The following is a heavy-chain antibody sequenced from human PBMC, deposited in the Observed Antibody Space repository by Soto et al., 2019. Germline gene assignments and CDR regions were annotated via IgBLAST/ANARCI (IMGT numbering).Heavy chain of an antibody. V-gene: IGHV5-51*01. CDR2: IYPSDSDT. J-gene: IGHJ4*02. CDR3: ARHLLGQRWLKLRLAAY. Sequence: GESLKISCKGSGYSFTSYWIGWVRQMPGKGLEWMGIIYPSDSDTRYSPSFQGQVTISADKSISTAYLQWSSLKASDTAMYYCARHLLGQRWLKLRLAAYWGQGTLVTVSS. D-gene: IGHD3-16*01. CDR1: GYSFTSYW.